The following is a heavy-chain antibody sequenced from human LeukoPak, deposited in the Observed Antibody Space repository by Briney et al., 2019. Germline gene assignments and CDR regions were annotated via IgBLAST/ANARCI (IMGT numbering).Heavy chain of an antibody. V-gene: IGHV4-59*12. CDR3: ARGRRYYYGSGSPRPSEGVD. Sequence: SETLSLTCTDSRGSISSYYWSGMRQPPGKGLWWRGHIYYSVSTNYNPSLRSRVAISVDTSKNQFSMTLSSVTDADTAVYYCARGRRYYYGSGSPRPSEGVDWGQGTLVTVSS. CDR1: RGSISSYY. CDR2: IYYSVST. D-gene: IGHD3-10*01. J-gene: IGHJ4*02.